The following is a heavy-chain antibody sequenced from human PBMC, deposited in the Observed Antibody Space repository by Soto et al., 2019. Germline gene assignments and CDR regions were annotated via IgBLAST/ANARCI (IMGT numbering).Heavy chain of an antibody. CDR1: GVTVGGNY. CDR2: VNSVATRL. V-gene: IGHV3-11*01. D-gene: IGHD3-10*01. CDR3: GRALPNHYGHSADYPHENF. J-gene: IGHJ4*02. Sequence: PRRSLRLSYRASGVTVGGNYISGVGQARGKGVEWVWYVNSVATRLYYADSVRGRFAISRDDAETSLFLPMTSLRSEDTATYYCGRALPNHYGHSADYPHENFWGRGTLVTVPP.